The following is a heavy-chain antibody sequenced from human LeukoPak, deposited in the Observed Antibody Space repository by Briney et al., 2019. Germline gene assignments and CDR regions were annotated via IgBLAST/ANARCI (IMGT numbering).Heavy chain of an antibody. J-gene: IGHJ4*02. CDR2: LRYDGSSQ. V-gene: IGHV3-30*02. D-gene: IGHD4-17*01. CDR1: GFTFRYSG. Sequence: GGSLRLSCVASGFTFRYSGMHWVRQAPGKGLEWVALLRYDGSSQHYAESVKGRFTISRDNSKDTLYLQMNSLRTKDTAVYYCARVQGYGDYSGFDYWGQGTLVTVSS. CDR3: ARVQGYGDYSGFDY.